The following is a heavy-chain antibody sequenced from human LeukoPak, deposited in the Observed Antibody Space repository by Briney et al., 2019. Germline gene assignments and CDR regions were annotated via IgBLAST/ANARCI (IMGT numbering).Heavy chain of an antibody. V-gene: IGHV3-23*01. Sequence: PGGSLRLSCAASGFTFSSYAMSWARQAPGKGLEWVSAISGSGGSTYYADSVKDRFTISRDNSKNTLYLQMNSLRAEDTAVYYCAKDSGGYDPFNFDYWGQGTLVTVSS. CDR3: AKDSGGYDPFNFDY. J-gene: IGHJ4*02. D-gene: IGHD5-12*01. CDR1: GFTFSSYA. CDR2: ISGSGGST.